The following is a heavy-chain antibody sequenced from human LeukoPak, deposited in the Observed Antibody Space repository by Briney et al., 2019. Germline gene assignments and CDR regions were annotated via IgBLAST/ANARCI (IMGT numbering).Heavy chain of an antibody. CDR3: AKSIAARPGAFDI. Sequence: GGSLRLSCAASGFTFSSYAMSWVRQAPGKGLEWVSATSDSGGSTYYADSVKGRFTISRDNSKNTLYLQMNSLRAEDTAVYYCAKSIAARPGAFDIWGQGTMVTVSS. D-gene: IGHD6-6*01. CDR1: GFTFSSYA. CDR2: TSDSGGST. V-gene: IGHV3-23*01. J-gene: IGHJ3*02.